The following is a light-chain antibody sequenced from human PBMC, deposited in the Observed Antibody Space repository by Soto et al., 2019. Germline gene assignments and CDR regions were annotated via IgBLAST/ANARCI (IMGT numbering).Light chain of an antibody. CDR1: QSISNH. CDR2: AAS. Sequence: DIQMTQSPSSLSSSVGDIVTITCRASQSISNHLNWYQQKPGKAPKLLIFAASSLQSGVPSRLSGSRSGPDFTLTISSLQPEDFATYYCQQSYSSPPTFGQGTKVDIK. CDR3: QQSYSSPPT. V-gene: IGKV1-39*01. J-gene: IGKJ1*01.